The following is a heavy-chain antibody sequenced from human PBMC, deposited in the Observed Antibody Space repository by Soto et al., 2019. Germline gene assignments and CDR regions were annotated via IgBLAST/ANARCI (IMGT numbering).Heavy chain of an antibody. CDR1: GFTFGDYA. J-gene: IGHJ4*02. CDR2: IRSKAYGGTT. D-gene: IGHD2-2*01. CDR3: TREGSTSSFDY. V-gene: IGHV3-49*03. Sequence: GGSLRLSCTASGFTFGDYAMSWFRQAPGKGLEWVGFIRSKAYGGTTEYAASVKGRFTISRDDSKSIAYLQMNSLKTEDTAVYYCTREGSTSSFDYWGQGTLVTVSS.